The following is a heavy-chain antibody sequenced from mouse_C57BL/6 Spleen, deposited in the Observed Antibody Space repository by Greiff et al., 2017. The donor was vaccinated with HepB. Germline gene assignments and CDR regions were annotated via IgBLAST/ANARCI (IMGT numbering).Heavy chain of an antibody. J-gene: IGHJ4*01. D-gene: IGHD2-1*01. CDR1: GYTFTSYW. V-gene: IGHV1-53*01. CDR2: INPSNGGT. CDR3: ARSVYGNYGYYAMDY. Sequence: QVQLQQPGTELVKPGASVKLSCKASGYTFTSYWMHWVKQRPGQGLEWIGNINPSNGGTNYNEKFKSKATLTVDKSSSTAYRQLSSLTSEDSAVYYGARSVYGNYGYYAMDYWGQGTSVTVSS.